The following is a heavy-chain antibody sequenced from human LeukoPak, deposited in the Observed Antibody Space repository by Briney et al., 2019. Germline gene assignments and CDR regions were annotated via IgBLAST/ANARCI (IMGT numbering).Heavy chain of an antibody. CDR1: GYTFTTYY. CDR3: ARQKVEWELLPWSAFDI. D-gene: IGHD1-26*01. Sequence: GASVKVSCKASGYTFTTYYMHWVRQAPGQGLEWMGIINPSGGSTTYAQKFQGRVTMTRDTSTSTVYIDLSSLRSEDTAVYYCARQKVEWELLPWSAFDIWRQGTMVTVSS. CDR2: INPSGGST. V-gene: IGHV1-46*01. J-gene: IGHJ3*02.